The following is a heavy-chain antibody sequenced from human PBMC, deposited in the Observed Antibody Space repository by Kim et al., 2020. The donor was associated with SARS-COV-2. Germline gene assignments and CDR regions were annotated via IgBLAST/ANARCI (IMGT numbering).Heavy chain of an antibody. V-gene: IGHV4-34*01. D-gene: IGHD1-26*01. CDR1: GGSFSGYY. CDR2: INHSGST. Sequence: SETLSLTCAVYGGSFSGYYWSWIRQPPGKGLEWIGEINHSGSTNYNPSLKSRVTISVDTSKNQFSLKLSSLTAADTAGYYCARGKREVGATTVYSDYWG. J-gene: IGHJ4*01. CDR3: ARGKREVGATTVYSDY.